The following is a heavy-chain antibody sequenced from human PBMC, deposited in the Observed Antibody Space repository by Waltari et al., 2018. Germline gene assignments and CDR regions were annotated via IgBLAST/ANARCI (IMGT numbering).Heavy chain of an antibody. CDR2: IYGGSGST. J-gene: IGHJ4*02. CDR1: GYSISSGYG. D-gene: IGHD4-17*01. CDR3: ARDASYGGNYVSFDY. Sequence: QVQLQESGPGLVKPSETLSLTCAVSGYSISSGYGWGWICHTPGKGLEWIGQIYGGSGSTYYNPSLKSRVTVSKDTAKNQFSLNLNSVTAADTAVYYCARDASYGGNYVSFDYWGQGVLVTVSS. V-gene: IGHV4-28*03.